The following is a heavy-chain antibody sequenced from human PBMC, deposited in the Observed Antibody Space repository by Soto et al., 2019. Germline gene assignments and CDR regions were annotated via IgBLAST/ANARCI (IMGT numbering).Heavy chain of an antibody. J-gene: IGHJ4*02. CDR2: FDPEDGET. V-gene: IGHV1-24*01. CDR3: ATGPMYYFDSSGPPSHFDY. Sequence: GASVKVSFKVSGYTLTELSMHWVRQAPGGGLGWMGGFDPEDGETIYAQRFQGRVTMTEDTSADTAYMELSSLRSEDTAFYYCATGPMYYFDSSGPPSHFDYWGQGTLVTVSS. D-gene: IGHD3-22*01. CDR1: GYTLTELS.